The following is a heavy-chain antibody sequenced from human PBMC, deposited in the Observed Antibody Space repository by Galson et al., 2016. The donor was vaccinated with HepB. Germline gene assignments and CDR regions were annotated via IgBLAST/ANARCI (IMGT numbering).Heavy chain of an antibody. CDR1: GYNFADYW. V-gene: IGHV5-51*01. Sequence: QSGAEVKKPGESLKISCKASGYNFADYWIGCVRQMPGKGLEWMGIIYPGDSRTRYSPSFEDQVTISADKSISTAYLQRSSLEASDTAMSYCSRPRYFDAWGRGTLVTVSS. CDR3: SRPRYFDA. CDR2: IYPGDSRT. J-gene: IGHJ2*01.